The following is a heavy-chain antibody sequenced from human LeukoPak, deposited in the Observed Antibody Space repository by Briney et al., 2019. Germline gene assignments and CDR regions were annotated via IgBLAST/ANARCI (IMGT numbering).Heavy chain of an antibody. CDR3: AKADSSGWYGGDFDY. J-gene: IGHJ4*02. V-gene: IGHV3-30*18. D-gene: IGHD6-19*01. CDR1: GFTFSSYG. Sequence: GGSLRLSSAASGFTFSSYGMHWVRQAPGKGLEWVAVISYDGSNKYYADSVKGRFTISRDNSKNTLYLQMNSLRAEDTAVYYCAKADSSGWYGGDFDYWGQGTLVTVSS. CDR2: ISYDGSNK.